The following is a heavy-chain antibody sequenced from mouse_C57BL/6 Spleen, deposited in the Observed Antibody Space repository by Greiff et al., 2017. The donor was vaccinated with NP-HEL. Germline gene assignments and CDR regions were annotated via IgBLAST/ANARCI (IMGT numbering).Heavy chain of an antibody. CDR1: GFTFSDYG. J-gene: IGHJ2*01. CDR3: ASYYYGPLDY. D-gene: IGHD1-1*01. Sequence: EVNLVESGGGLVKPGGSLKLSCAASGFTFSDYGMHWVRQAPEKGLEWVAYISSGSSTIYYADTVKGRFTISRDNAKNTLFLQMTSLRSEDTAMYYCASYYYGPLDYWGQGTTLTVSS. CDR2: ISSGSSTI. V-gene: IGHV5-17*01.